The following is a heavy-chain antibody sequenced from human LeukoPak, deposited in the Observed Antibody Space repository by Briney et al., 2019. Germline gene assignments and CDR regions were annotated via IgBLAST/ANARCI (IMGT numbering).Heavy chain of an antibody. Sequence: HPGGSLRLSCAASGFTFSSYGMHWVRQAPGKGLEWVAVIWYDGSNKYYADSVKGRFTISRDNSKNTLYLQMNSLRAEDTAVYYCARDRFTYYYDSSGYYYYYGMDVWGQGTTVTASS. CDR1: GFTFSSYG. V-gene: IGHV3-33*01. CDR2: IWYDGSNK. D-gene: IGHD3-22*01. CDR3: ARDRFTYYYDSSGYYYYYGMDV. J-gene: IGHJ6*02.